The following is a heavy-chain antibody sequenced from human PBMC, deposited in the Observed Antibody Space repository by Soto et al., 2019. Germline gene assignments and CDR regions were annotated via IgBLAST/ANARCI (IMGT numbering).Heavy chain of an antibody. Sequence: GGSLRLSCAASGFTFSSYWMHWVRQAPGKGLVWVSRISGDGSSTNYADSVKGRFNISRDNAKNTLYLEMNGLRVEDTAVYYCARPHLSSRNGLEIWGQGTMVTVSS. CDR3: ARPHLSSRNGLEI. D-gene: IGHD2-8*01. CDR2: ISGDGSST. CDR1: GFTFSSYW. J-gene: IGHJ3*02. V-gene: IGHV3-74*01.